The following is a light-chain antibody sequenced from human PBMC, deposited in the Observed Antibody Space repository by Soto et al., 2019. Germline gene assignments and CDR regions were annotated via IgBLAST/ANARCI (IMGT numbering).Light chain of an antibody. J-gene: IGKJ1*01. Sequence: EIVLTQSPGILSLSPGERATLSCTPSQSVSNDFLAWYQQKPGQAPXLXXYGASTRATGVPDRFSGSGSGADFTLSISRLETEDFAVYYCQQYGSSPPRTFGQGTKVDIK. CDR3: QQYGSSPPRT. CDR1: QSVSNDF. CDR2: GAS. V-gene: IGKV3-20*01.